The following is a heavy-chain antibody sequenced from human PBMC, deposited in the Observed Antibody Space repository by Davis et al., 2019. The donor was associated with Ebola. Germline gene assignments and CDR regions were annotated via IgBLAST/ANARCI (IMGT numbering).Heavy chain of an antibody. Sequence: MPSETLSLTCAVYGGSFSGYYWSWIRQHPGKGLEWIGYIYYSGSTYYNPSLKSRVTISVDTSKNQFSLKLSSVTAADTAVYYCAREHNYGGRNYGMDVWGKGTTVTVSS. V-gene: IGHV4-31*11. CDR3: AREHNYGGRNYGMDV. J-gene: IGHJ6*04. D-gene: IGHD4-23*01. CDR1: GGSFSGYY. CDR2: IYYSGST.